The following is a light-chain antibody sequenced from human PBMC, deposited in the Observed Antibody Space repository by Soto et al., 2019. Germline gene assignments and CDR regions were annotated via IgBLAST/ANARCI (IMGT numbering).Light chain of an antibody. CDR1: QSVSSY. V-gene: IGKV3-11*01. CDR3: QQRNIWPPVT. Sequence: EIVLTQSPATLSLSPGERATPSCRASQSVSSYLAWHQQKPGQAPRLLIYDASNRATGIPARFSGSGSGTDFTLTISSLEPEDFAVYYCQQRNIWPPVTFGQGTRLEIK. J-gene: IGKJ5*01. CDR2: DAS.